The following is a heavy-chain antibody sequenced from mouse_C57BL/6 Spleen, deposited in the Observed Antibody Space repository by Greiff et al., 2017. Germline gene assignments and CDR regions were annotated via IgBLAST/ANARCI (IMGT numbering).Heavy chain of an antibody. D-gene: IGHD2-4*01. CDR1: GYTFTSYG. V-gene: IGHV1-81*01. Sequence: QVQLQQSGAGLARPGASVKLSCKASGYTFTSYGISWVKQRTGQGLEWIGEIYPRSGNTYYTEKFKGKATLTADKSSSTAYMELRSLTSEDSAVYVCARGWDDDDMDYWGQGTSVTVSS. CDR3: ARGWDDDDMDY. CDR2: IYPRSGNT. J-gene: IGHJ4*01.